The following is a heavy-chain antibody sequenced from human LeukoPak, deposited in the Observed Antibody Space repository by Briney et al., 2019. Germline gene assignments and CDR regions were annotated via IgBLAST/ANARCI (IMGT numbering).Heavy chain of an antibody. J-gene: IGHJ4*02. CDR2: ISGSSSYI. CDR1: GFTFSSYS. CDR3: ARGGLRFLYYFDY. D-gene: IGHD3-3*01. Sequence: PGGSLRLSCAASGFTFSSYSMNWVRQAPGKGLEWVSSISGSSSYIYYADSVKGRFTISRDNAKKLLFLQMNSLRAEDTAVYYCARGGLRFLYYFDYWGQGTLVTVSS. V-gene: IGHV3-21*01.